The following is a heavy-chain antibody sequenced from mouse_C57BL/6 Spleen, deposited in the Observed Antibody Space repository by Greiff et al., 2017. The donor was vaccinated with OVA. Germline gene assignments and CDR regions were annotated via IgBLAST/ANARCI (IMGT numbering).Heavy chain of an antibody. CDR2: IRSKSNNYAT. V-gene: IGHV10-1*01. Sequence: DVQLQESGGGLVQPKGSLKLSCAASGFSFNTYAMNWVRQAPGKGLEWVARIRSKSNNYATYYADSVKDRFTISRDDSESMLYLQMNNLKTEDTAMYYCVRQDYYGHYFDYWGQGTTLTVSS. CDR1: GFSFNTYA. CDR3: VRQDYYGHYFDY. J-gene: IGHJ2*01. D-gene: IGHD1-1*01.